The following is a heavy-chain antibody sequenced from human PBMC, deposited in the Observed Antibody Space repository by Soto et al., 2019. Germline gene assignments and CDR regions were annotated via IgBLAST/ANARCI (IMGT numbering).Heavy chain of an antibody. CDR2: ISYDGSSK. CDR3: DKGWSCWYLDY. V-gene: IGHV3-30*18. Sequence: QVQLVESGGGVVQPGRSLRLSCAASGFTFSSYGMHWVRQAPGKGLEWVAVISYDGSSKYYADSVKGRFTISRNNSKNTMYMKMNRLKNKDKYLYYCDKGWSCWYLDYWGQGTLVTVSS. J-gene: IGHJ4*02. CDR1: GFTFSSYG. D-gene: IGHD6-19*01.